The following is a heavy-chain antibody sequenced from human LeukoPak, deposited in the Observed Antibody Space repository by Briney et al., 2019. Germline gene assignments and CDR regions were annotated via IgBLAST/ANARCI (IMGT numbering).Heavy chain of an antibody. CDR3: ARAPSYYYDSSGYYYN. Sequence: GGSLRLSCAASGFTFSSYSMNWVRQAPGKGLEWVSSISSSSSYIYYADSVKGRFTISRDNAKNPLYPQMNSLRAEDTAVYYCARAPSYYYDSSGYYYNWGQGTLVTVSS. J-gene: IGHJ4*02. V-gene: IGHV3-21*01. CDR1: GFTFSSYS. CDR2: ISSSSSYI. D-gene: IGHD3-22*01.